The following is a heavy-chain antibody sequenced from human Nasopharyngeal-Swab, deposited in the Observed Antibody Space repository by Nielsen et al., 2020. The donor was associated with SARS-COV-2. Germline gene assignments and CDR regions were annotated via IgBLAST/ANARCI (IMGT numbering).Heavy chain of an antibody. V-gene: IGHV1-8*01. J-gene: IGHJ6*02. CDR2: MNPNSGNT. CDR1: GYTFTSYD. D-gene: IGHD4-17*01. CDR3: ARAGGGYGDEIYYYYGMDV. Sequence: GGSLRLSCKASGYTFTSYDINWVRQATGQGLEWMGWMNPNSGNTGYAQKFQGRVTMTRNTSISTAYMELSSLRSEDTAVYYCARAGGGYGDEIYYYYGMDVWGQGTTVTVSS.